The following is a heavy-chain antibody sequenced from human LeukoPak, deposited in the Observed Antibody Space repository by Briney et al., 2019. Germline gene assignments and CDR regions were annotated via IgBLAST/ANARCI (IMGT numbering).Heavy chain of an antibody. J-gene: IGHJ6*03. CDR3: ARAIFGVVPNYYYYMDV. D-gene: IGHD3-3*01. CDR2: INPNSGGT. V-gene: IGHV1-2*02. Sequence: GASVKVSCKASGYTFTGYYTHWVRQAPGQGLEWMGWINPNSGGTNYAQKFQGRVTMTRDTSISTAYMELSRLRSDDTAVYYCARAIFGVVPNYYYYMDVWGKGTTVTVSS. CDR1: GYTFTGYY.